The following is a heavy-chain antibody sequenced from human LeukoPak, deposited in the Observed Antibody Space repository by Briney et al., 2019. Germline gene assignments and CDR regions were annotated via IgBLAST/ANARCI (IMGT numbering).Heavy chain of an antibody. CDR1: GFTFSSYS. V-gene: IGHV3-73*01. J-gene: IGHJ6*04. CDR3: TAGRYSAVGDD. Sequence: PTGGSLRLSCAASGFTFSSYSMNWVRQASGRGLEWVGRIRSKANNYATAYAASLKGRFTVSRDDSKNRAYLQIYSLKTEDTAVYYCTAGRYSAVGDDWGKGTTVTVSS. CDR2: IRSKANNYAT. D-gene: IGHD6-19*01.